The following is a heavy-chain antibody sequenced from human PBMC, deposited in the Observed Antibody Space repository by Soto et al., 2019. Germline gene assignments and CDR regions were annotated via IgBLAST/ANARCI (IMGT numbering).Heavy chain of an antibody. CDR3: ATSPRFAFDI. J-gene: IGHJ3*02. CDR2: IYSSGST. Sequence: QVQLQESGPGLVKPSETLSLSCSVSGGSVNSVNYYWSCIRQPPGKGLELIGYIYSSGSTNYNPSLKSRVTISVDTSKNQLSLRLNSVTTADTAVYYCATSPRFAFDICGQGTMVTVSS. CDR1: GGSVNSVNYY. V-gene: IGHV4-61*01.